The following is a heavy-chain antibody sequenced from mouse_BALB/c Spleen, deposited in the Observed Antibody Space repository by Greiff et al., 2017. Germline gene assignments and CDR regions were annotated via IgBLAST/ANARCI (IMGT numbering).Heavy chain of an antibody. CDR2: ISSGGGST. CDR3: ARQAYYDYGGDYAMDY. Sequence: EVKVVESGGGLVKPGGSLKLSCAASGFAFSSYDMSWVRQTPEKRLEWVAYISSGGGSTYYPDTVKGRFTISRDNAKNTLYLQMSSLKSEDTAMYYCARQAYYDYGGDYAMDYWGQGTSVTVSS. J-gene: IGHJ4*01. D-gene: IGHD2-4*01. V-gene: IGHV5-12-1*01. CDR1: GFAFSSYD.